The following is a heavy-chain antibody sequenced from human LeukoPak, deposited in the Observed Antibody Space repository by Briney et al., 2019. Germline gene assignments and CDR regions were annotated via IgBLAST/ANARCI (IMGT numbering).Heavy chain of an antibody. CDR3: ARDRRWLQSFYYFDY. CDR1: GFTFSSYS. Sequence: PGGSLRLSCAASGFTFSSYSMNWVRQAPGKGLEWVSSISSSSSYIYYADSVKGRFTISRDNAKNSLYLQMNSLRAEDTAVYYCARDRRWLQSFYYFDYWGQGTLVTVSS. V-gene: IGHV3-21*01. CDR2: ISSSSSYI. D-gene: IGHD5-24*01. J-gene: IGHJ4*02.